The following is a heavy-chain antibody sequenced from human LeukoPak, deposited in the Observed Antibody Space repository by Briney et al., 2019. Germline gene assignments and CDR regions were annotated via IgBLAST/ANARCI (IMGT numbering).Heavy chain of an antibody. CDR1: GFTFSSYS. CDR2: IDPSSYYI. V-gene: IGHV3-21*01. Sequence: GGSLRLSCAASGFTFSSYSMNWLRQAPGKGLEWVSSIDPSSYYIYYGDSVKGRSAISRDNAKNSLYLQINSLRAEDTAVYYCARVSGRLERQSDLDFWGEGTLVTVSS. J-gene: IGHJ4*02. D-gene: IGHD1-1*01. CDR3: ARVSGRLERQSDLDF.